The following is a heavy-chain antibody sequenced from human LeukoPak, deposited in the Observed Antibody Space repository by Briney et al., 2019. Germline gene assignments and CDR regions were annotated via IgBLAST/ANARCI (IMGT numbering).Heavy chain of an antibody. J-gene: IGHJ4*02. V-gene: IGHV3-30*07. CDR2: ISSDGSNK. D-gene: IGHD1-26*01. Sequence: TGGSLRLSCAASGFTFSSYAMHWVRQAPGKGLEWVAVISSDGSNKYYADSVKGRFTLSRDNSKKTLYLQMNSPRAEDTAVYYCARRSYYDLDYFDYWGQGTLVTVSS. CDR3: ARRSYYDLDYFDY. CDR1: GFTFSSYA.